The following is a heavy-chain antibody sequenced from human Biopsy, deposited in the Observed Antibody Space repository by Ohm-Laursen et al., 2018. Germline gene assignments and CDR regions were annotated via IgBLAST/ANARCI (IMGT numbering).Heavy chain of an antibody. CDR1: GFTFTSYA. CDR2: ISYDGSGE. V-gene: IGHV3-30*03. D-gene: IGHD4-11*01. Sequence: RRLSCAASGFTFTSYAMHWVRQAPGKGLEWVAVISYDGSGEYYADSLQGRFIISRDNPKNTVDLQMNSLRAEDTAVYFCARDGKRWDYSTYFSWHFDLWGRGTLVTVSS. J-gene: IGHJ2*01. CDR3: ARDGKRWDYSTYFSWHFDL.